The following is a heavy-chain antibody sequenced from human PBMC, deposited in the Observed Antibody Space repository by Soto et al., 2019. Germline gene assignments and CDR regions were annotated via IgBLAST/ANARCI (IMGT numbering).Heavy chain of an antibody. Sequence: PSETLSLTCTVFGASVSDSNYSWGWIRQSPGKGLEWIGRAYYRGRSYSTSSVKSRVTIYVDTSKIQFSLNLNSVTASDTGVYYCVSQRTSVLTQDDLDYWGPGALVTVSS. V-gene: IGHV4-39*01. J-gene: IGHJ4*02. CDR3: VSQRTSVLTQDDLDY. CDR1: GASVSDSNYS. CDR2: AYYRGRS. D-gene: IGHD2-8*01.